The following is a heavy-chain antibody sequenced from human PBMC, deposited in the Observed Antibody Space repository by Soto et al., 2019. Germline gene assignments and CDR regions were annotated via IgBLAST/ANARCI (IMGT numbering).Heavy chain of an antibody. V-gene: IGHV1-58*01. D-gene: IGHD3-16*02. Sequence: QMQLVQSGPEVKEPGTSVKVSCKASGFTFSSSAVQWVRQARGQRLEWIGWIVVGSGNTNYAQKFHERVTMTRDMSTSTAYMELSSLGSEATAVYYCAAVSENYGWASYRSTPFDYWGQGTPVTVSS. CDR1: GFTFSSSA. CDR3: AAVSENYGWASYRSTPFDY. CDR2: IVVGSGNT. J-gene: IGHJ4*02.